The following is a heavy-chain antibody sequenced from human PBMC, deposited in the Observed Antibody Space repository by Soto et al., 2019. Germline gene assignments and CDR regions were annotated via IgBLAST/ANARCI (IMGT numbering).Heavy chain of an antibody. Sequence: SETLSLTCAVYGGSFSDYSWTWIRQPPGKGLEWIGEICHSGSTNYNPSLKSRVTISMDKSKNQFSLKLNTVTAADTAVFYCGSNKDFYDSSVYYNWGQEPLVTVSS. D-gene: IGHD3-22*01. V-gene: IGHV4-34*01. CDR1: GGSFSDYS. CDR3: GSNKDFYDSSVYYN. CDR2: ICHSGST. J-gene: IGHJ4*02.